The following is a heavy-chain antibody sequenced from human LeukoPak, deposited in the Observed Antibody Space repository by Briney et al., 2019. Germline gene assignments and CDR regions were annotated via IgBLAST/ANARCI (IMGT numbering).Heavy chain of an antibody. CDR3: AKYYYDSSGYWNFDY. Sequence: SETLSLTCTVSGGSISSYYWSWIREPPGKGLVWIGYIYYSGSTNYNPSLKSRVTISVDTSKNQFSLKLSSVTAADTAVYYCAKYYYDSSGYWNFDYWGQGTLVTVSS. D-gene: IGHD3-22*01. V-gene: IGHV4-59*01. CDR2: IYYSGST. CDR1: GGSISSYY. J-gene: IGHJ4*02.